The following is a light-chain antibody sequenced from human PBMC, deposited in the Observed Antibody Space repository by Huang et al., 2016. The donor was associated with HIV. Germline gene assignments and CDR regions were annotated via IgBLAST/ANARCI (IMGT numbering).Light chain of an antibody. V-gene: IGKV1-39*01. CDR3: QQSARTPRT. CDR1: QNIKRY. CDR2: AAS. J-gene: IGKJ2*01. Sequence: DIQITQSPSSLSASVGDTVIITCRASQNIKRYLKWYQQEPGKAPNLLISAASNLQSVVPSTFSGSGSGTDFTRTINSLQPEDSATYYCQQSARTPRTFGQGTKLEI.